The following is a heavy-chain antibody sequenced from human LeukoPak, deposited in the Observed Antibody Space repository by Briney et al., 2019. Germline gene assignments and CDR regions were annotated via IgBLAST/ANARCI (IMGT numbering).Heavy chain of an antibody. D-gene: IGHD7-27*01. J-gene: IGHJ2*01. CDR1: GYRFTSYW. V-gene: IGHV5-51*01. Sequence: GESLKISCKGSGYRFTSYWIGWVRQMPGKGLEWMGIIYPGGSDTTYSPSFQGQVTISADKSISTAYLQWSSLKASDTAMYYCARRFSTGGHWYFDLWAVAPWSLSPQ. CDR2: IYPGGSDT. CDR3: ARRFSTGGHWYFDL.